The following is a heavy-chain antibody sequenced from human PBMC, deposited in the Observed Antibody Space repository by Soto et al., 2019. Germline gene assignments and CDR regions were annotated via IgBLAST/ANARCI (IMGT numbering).Heavy chain of an antibody. J-gene: IGHJ4*02. D-gene: IGHD3-3*02. V-gene: IGHV3-21*01. CDR2: ITSSSTYI. CDR3: ARDQPSIAYYFDS. Sequence: EVQLVESGGGLVKPGGSLRLSCAASGVTFSDYSMNWVRQAPGKGLEWGSSITSSSTYIYYADSVEGRFTISRDNAKKSLYLQMNGLTAEATAVYYCARDQPSIAYYFDSWGQGTLVTVSS. CDR1: GVTFSDYS.